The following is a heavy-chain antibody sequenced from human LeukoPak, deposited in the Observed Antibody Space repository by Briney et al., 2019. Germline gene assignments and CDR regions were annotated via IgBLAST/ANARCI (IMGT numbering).Heavy chain of an antibody. D-gene: IGHD6-6*01. CDR1: GGSISNTDYY. CDR2: INHSGST. CDR3: ARGEGIAARLIDY. J-gene: IGHJ4*02. V-gene: IGHV4-39*07. Sequence: SETLSLTCTVSGGSISNTDYYWGWIRQPPGKGLEWIGEINHSGSTNYNPSLKSRVTISVDTSKNQFSLKLSSVTAADTAVYYCARGEGIAARLIDYWGQGTLVTVSS.